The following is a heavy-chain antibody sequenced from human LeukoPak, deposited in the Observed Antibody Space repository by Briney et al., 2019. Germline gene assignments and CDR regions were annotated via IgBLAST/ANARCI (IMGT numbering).Heavy chain of an antibody. J-gene: IGHJ3*02. CDR2: IIPIFGTA. CDR1: GGTFSRYA. CDR3: ARDGTHYYGSGSYSPDAFDI. D-gene: IGHD3-10*01. V-gene: IGHV1-69*13. Sequence: ASVKVSCKASGGTFSRYAMSWVRQAPGQGLEWMGGIIPIFGTASFAQKFQGRVTITADESTGTAYMELSSLRSEDTAVYYCARDGTHYYGSGSYSPDAFDIWGQGTMVTVSS.